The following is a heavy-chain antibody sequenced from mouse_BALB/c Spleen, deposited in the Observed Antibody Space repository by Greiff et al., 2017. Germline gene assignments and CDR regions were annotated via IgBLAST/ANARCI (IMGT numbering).Heavy chain of an antibody. J-gene: IGHJ3*01. CDR1: GYTFTDYN. D-gene: IGHD2-14*01. CDR2: IYPYNGGT. CDR3: AASYYRYIAY. Sequence: VQLQQSGPELVKPGASVKISCKASGYTFTDYNMHWVKQSHGKSLEWIGYIYPYNGGTGYNQKFKSKATLTVDNSSSTAYMELRSLTSEDSAVYYCAASYYRYIAYWGQGTLVTVSA. V-gene: IGHV1S29*02.